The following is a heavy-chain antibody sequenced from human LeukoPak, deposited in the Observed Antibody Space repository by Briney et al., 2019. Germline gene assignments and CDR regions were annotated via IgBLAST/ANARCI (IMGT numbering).Heavy chain of an antibody. D-gene: IGHD6-19*01. J-gene: IGHJ6*03. CDR1: GYTFTSYG. CDR3: ARATSGWFIYYYYYMDV. CDR2: ISAYNGNT. Sequence: EASVKVSRKASGYTFTSYGISWVRQAPGQGLEWMGWISAYNGNTNYAQKLQGRVTITRNTSISTAYMELSSLRSEDTAVYYCARATSGWFIYYYYYMDVWGKGTTVTVSS. V-gene: IGHV1-18*01.